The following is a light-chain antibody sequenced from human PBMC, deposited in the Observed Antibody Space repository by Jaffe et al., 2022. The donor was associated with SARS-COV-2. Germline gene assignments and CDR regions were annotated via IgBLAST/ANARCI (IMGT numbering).Light chain of an antibody. CDR3: QQYGSLSLT. V-gene: IGKV3-20*01. CDR2: DIS. Sequence: EIVLTQSPGTLSLSPGERATLSCKASQSVTSTYLAWYQQKPGQAPRVLIYDISTRATGVPDRFSGSGSATDFTLTISRLEPEDFAVYYCQQYGSLSLTFGGGTKVEIK. J-gene: IGKJ4*01. CDR1: QSVTSTY.